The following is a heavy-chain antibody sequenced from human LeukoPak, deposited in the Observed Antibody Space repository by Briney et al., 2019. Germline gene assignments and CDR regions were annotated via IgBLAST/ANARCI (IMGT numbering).Heavy chain of an antibody. D-gene: IGHD3-10*01. CDR1: GYTFTSYG. Sequence: GASVRVSCKASGYTFTSYGISWVRQAPGQGLEWMGWISAYNGNTNYAQKLQGRVTMTTDTSTSTAYMELRSLRSDDTAVYYCAGYYGSGRGGYYYYGMDVWGQGTTVTVSS. J-gene: IGHJ6*02. CDR2: ISAYNGNT. V-gene: IGHV1-18*01. CDR3: AGYYGSGRGGYYYYGMDV.